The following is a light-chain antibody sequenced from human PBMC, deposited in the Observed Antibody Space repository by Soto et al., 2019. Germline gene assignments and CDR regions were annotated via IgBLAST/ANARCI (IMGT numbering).Light chain of an antibody. Sequence: QLVLTQPASVSGSPGQSITISCTGTSSDVGRYNYVSWYQQHPGKAPKLMIYDVSIRPSGVSDRFSGSKSGNTASLTISGLQAEDEADYYCSSYTSSSTVVFGGGTKLTVL. V-gene: IGLV2-14*03. J-gene: IGLJ3*02. CDR3: SSYTSSSTVV. CDR1: SSDVGRYNY. CDR2: DVS.